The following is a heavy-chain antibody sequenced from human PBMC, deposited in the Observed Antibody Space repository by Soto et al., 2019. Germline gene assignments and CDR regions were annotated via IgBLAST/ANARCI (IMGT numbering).Heavy chain of an antibody. V-gene: IGHV4-31*03. Sequence: QVQLQESGPGLVKTSQTLSLTCTVSGGSISSGGYYWSWIRQHPGKGLVWTGYINYSGSTYYNTYQKSRVTISVETCKNQFALKLSSVPAADTAVYYCARSLRNQLLGYCDLWGRGTLVIVSS. CDR3: ARSLRNQLLGYCDL. D-gene: IGHD2-2*01. J-gene: IGHJ2*01. CDR1: GGSISSGGYY. CDR2: INYSGST.